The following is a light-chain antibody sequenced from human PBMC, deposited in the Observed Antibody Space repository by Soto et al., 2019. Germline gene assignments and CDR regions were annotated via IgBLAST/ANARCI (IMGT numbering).Light chain of an antibody. CDR1: QSVRSS. V-gene: IGKV3-11*01. Sequence: EIVLTQSPDTLSLSPGERATLSCRASQSVRSSLAWYQQKPGQAPRLLIYDASNRATGIPARFSGSGSGTDFTLTISSLEPEDSAVYSCQQRSNWPPEVTFGPGTKVDIK. CDR2: DAS. CDR3: QQRSNWPPEVT. J-gene: IGKJ3*01.